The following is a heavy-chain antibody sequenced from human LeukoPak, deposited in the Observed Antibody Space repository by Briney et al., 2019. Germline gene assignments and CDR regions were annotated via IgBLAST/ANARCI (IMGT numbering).Heavy chain of an antibody. CDR3: AKGYTVTTTLVDY. Sequence: GGSLRLSCAASGFIFSSYAMNWVRQAPGKGLEWVSAISGSGGSPYYADSVKGRFAISRDNSKNTLFLQMNSLRAEDTAVYYCAKGYTVTTTLVDYWGQGTLVTVSS. CDR1: GFIFSSYA. CDR2: ISGSGGSP. D-gene: IGHD4-17*01. V-gene: IGHV3-23*01. J-gene: IGHJ4*02.